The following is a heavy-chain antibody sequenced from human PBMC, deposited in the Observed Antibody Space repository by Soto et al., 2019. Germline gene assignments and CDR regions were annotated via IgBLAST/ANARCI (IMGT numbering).Heavy chain of an antibody. CDR1: GYTFTGSA. Sequence: QVQLVQSGSEVKQPGASVKVSCKASGYTFTGSAMHWVRQAPGQRPEWLGWINVGNGNTRYSQKLEGRVSITRDTAASTAYMELTSLRSEDTAAYYCARDPFPGCMDVWGQGTTVTVS. D-gene: IGHD3-10*01. CDR2: INVGNGNT. J-gene: IGHJ6*02. V-gene: IGHV1-3*01. CDR3: ARDPFPGCMDV.